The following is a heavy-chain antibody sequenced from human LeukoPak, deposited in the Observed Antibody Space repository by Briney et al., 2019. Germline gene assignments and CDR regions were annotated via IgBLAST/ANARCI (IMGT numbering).Heavy chain of an antibody. CDR1: GVSISSYY. V-gene: IGHV4-4*07. Sequence: PSETLSPTCTVSGVSISSYYWSWIRQSAGKGLEWIGRILTTGTTNYNPSLKSRATISVDKSKNQFSLKLSSVTAADTAVYYCARDRWGAGGDSSGYYFDYWGQGALVTVSS. CDR2: ILTTGTT. CDR3: ARDRWGAGGDSSGYYFDY. J-gene: IGHJ4*02. D-gene: IGHD3-22*01.